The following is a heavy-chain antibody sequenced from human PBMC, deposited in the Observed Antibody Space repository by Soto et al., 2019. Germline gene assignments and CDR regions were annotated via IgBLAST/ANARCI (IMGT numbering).Heavy chain of an antibody. D-gene: IGHD2-21*01. Sequence: GGSLRLSCAASGFTFSSYAMSWVRQAPGKGLEWVSAISGSGGSTYYAGSVKGRFTISRDNSKNRLYLQMNSLRAEDTAVCYCAKDPAWHIESPAFDYLGQGTLVTVSS. V-gene: IGHV3-23*01. J-gene: IGHJ4*02. CDR3: AKDPAWHIESPAFDY. CDR2: ISGSGGST. CDR1: GFTFSSYA.